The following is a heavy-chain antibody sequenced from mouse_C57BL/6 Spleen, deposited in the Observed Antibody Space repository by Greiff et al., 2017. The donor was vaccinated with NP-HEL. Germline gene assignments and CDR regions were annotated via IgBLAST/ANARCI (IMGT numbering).Heavy chain of an antibody. CDR1: GYTFTSYW. D-gene: IGHD4-1*01. V-gene: IGHV1-50*01. CDR3: ASRLTGTSYFDY. CDR2: IDPSDSYT. J-gene: IGHJ2*01. Sequence: QVQLQQPGAELVKPGASVKLSCKASGYTFTSYWMQWVKQRPGQGLEWIGEIDPSDSYTNYNQKFKGKATLTVDTSSSTAYMQLSSLTSEDSAVYYCASRLTGTSYFDYWGQGTTLTVSS.